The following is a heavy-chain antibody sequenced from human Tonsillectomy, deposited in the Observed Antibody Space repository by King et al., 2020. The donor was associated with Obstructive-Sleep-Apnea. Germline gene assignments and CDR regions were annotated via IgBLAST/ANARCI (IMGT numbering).Heavy chain of an antibody. Sequence: QLVQSGAEVKKPGASVKVSCKASGYTFTSYAIHWVRQAPGQRLEWMGWINAGNGNTKYSQKFQGRVTITRDTSASTAYMELSSLRSEDTAVFYCASRSRFHTSGWYGDAFDIWGQGTMVTVSS. CDR3: ASRSRFHTSGWYGDAFDI. D-gene: IGHD6-19*01. J-gene: IGHJ3*02. CDR1: GYTFTSYA. CDR2: INAGNGNT. V-gene: IGHV1-3*01.